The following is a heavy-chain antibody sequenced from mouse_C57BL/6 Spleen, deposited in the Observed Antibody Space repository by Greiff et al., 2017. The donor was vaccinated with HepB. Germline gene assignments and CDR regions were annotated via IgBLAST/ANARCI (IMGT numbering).Heavy chain of an antibody. Sequence: EVQLQQSGPGLVKPSQSLSLTCSVTGYSITSGYYWNWIRQFPGNKLEWMGYISYDGSNNYNPSLKNRISITRDTSKNQFFLKLNSVTTEDTATYYCARVKTTVDYYAMDYWGQGTSVTVSS. V-gene: IGHV3-6*01. J-gene: IGHJ4*01. CDR3: ARVKTTVDYYAMDY. CDR1: GYSITSGYY. D-gene: IGHD1-1*01. CDR2: ISYDGSN.